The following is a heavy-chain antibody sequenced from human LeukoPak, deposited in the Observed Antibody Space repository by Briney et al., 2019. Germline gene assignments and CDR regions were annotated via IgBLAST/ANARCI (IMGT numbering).Heavy chain of an antibody. D-gene: IGHD5-24*01. J-gene: IGHJ5*02. CDR1: GDSLSNPYYY. V-gene: IGHV4-39*02. CDR3: ATYRDDWFDP. CDR2: VYYNGDA. Sequence: PSETLSLTCTVSGDSLSNPYYYWAWIRQPPGKGLEWIGNVYYNGDAFYNPSLESRVIMSEDTSKNHFSLKLTSVTAADTAFYYCATYRDDWFDPWGQGILVTVSS.